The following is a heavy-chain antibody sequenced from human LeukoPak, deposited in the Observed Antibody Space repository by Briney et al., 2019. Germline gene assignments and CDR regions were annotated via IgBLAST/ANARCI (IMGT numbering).Heavy chain of an antibody. D-gene: IGHD1-26*01. CDR3: ARRVGAIKYNWFDP. CDR1: GGSFSGYY. CDR2: INHSGST. Sequence: SGTLSLTCAVYGGSFSGYYWSWIRQPPGKGLEWIGEINHSGSTNYNPSLKSRVTISVDTSKNQFSLKLSSVTAADTAVYYCARRVGAIKYNWFDPWGQGTLVTVSS. V-gene: IGHV4-34*01. J-gene: IGHJ5*02.